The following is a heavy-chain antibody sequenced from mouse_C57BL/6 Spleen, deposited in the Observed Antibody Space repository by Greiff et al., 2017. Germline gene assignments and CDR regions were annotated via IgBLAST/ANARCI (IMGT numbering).Heavy chain of an antibody. CDR1: GYTFTSYG. Sequence: VQLQQPGAELVKPGASVKLSCKASGYTFTSYGMHWVKQRPGRGLEWIGRIDPNSGGTKYNEKFKSKATLTVDKPSSTAYMQLSSLTSEDSAVYYCARGNGSSPYYFDYWGQGTTLTVSS. CDR2: IDPNSGGT. D-gene: IGHD1-1*01. CDR3: ARGNGSSPYYFDY. J-gene: IGHJ2*01. V-gene: IGHV1-72*01.